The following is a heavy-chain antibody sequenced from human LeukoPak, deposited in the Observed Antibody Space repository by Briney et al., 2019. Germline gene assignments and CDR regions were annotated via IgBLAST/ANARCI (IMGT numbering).Heavy chain of an antibody. V-gene: IGHV1-3*04. CDR1: GYIFVNYA. Sequence: SSVKVSCKPSGYIFVNYAMHWVSQAPGQGLEWVGWINTGNGNTKYSQKFQGRVTITRDTSASTASMELSSLRSEDTAIYYCAREGFYGSGNYWGQGTLVTVSS. CDR2: INTGNGNT. CDR3: AREGFYGSGNY. D-gene: IGHD3-10*01. J-gene: IGHJ4*02.